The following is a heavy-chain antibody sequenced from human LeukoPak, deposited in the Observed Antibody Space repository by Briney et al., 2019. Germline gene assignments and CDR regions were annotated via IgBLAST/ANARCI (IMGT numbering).Heavy chain of an antibody. V-gene: IGHV4-34*01. D-gene: IGHD1-26*01. Sequence: GTLRLSCAASGFTFSSYGMSWIRPPPGKGLEWIGEINHSGSTNYNPSLKSRVTISVDTSKNQFSLKLSSVTAADTAVYYCARDHGIDYSGYYMDFWGKGTTVTISS. CDR3: ARDHGIDYSGYYMDF. J-gene: IGHJ6*03. CDR1: GFTFSSYG. CDR2: INHSGST.